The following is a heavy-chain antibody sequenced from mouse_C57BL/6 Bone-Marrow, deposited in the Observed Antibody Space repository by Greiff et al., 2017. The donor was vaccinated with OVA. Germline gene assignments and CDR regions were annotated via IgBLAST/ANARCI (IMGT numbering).Heavy chain of an antibody. D-gene: IGHD2-10*02. CDR3: ARSRILPYGNYSMDY. Sequence: VQLQQSGPELVKPGASVKISCKASGYTFTDYYMNWVKQSHGKSLEWIGDINPNNGGTSYNQKFKGKATLTVDKSSSTAYMELRSLTSEDSAVYYCARSRILPYGNYSMDYWGQGTSVTVSS. V-gene: IGHV1-26*01. CDR2: INPNNGGT. CDR1: GYTFTDYY. J-gene: IGHJ4*01.